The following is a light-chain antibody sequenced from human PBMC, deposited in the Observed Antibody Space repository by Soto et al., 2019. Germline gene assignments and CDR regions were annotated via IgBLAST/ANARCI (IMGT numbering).Light chain of an antibody. Sequence: QSVLTQPASVSGSPGQSITISCTGTSSDVGGYNYVSWYQQHPGKAPKVIIFEVSNRPSGVSNRFSGSKSGNTASLTISGLQAEDEADYYCSAYTGSSIPVVFGGGTKLTVL. CDR2: EVS. CDR1: SSDVGGYNY. CDR3: SAYTGSSIPVV. V-gene: IGLV2-14*01. J-gene: IGLJ2*01.